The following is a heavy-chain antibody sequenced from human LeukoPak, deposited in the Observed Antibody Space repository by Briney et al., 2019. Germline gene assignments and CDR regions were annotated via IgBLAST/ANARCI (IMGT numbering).Heavy chain of an antibody. J-gene: IGHJ4*02. CDR1: GFTLSTYW. CDR2: INPDGSGK. V-gene: IGHV3-7*01. D-gene: IGHD3-16*01. Sequence: GGSLRLSCEASGFTLSTYWMNWVRQVPGKGLDWVANINPDGSGKRYVDSVKGRFTIARGNADNSLSLQMNSLRAEGTAVYYCASWGAGGNSWGQGTLVTVSS. CDR3: ASWGAGGNS.